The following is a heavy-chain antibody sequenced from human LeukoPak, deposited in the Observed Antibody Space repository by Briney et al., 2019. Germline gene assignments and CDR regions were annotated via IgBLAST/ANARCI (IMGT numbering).Heavy chain of an antibody. Sequence: SVKVSCKASGGTFSSYAISWVRQAPGQGLEWMGRIIPILGIANYAQKFQGRVTITADKSTSTAYMELSSLRSEDTAVYYCARVRLWVSRDAFDIWGQGTMVTVSS. D-gene: IGHD6-13*01. CDR2: IIPILGIA. V-gene: IGHV1-69*04. CDR1: GGTFSSYA. CDR3: ARVRLWVSRDAFDI. J-gene: IGHJ3*02.